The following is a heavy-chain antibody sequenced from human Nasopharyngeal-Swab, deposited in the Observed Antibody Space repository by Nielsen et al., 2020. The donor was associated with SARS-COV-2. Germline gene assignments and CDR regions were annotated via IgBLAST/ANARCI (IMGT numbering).Heavy chain of an antibody. V-gene: IGHV3-11*01. Sequence: GGSLRLSCVASGFTFSDYYMAWIRQAPGKGLEWVSYISTSGSTTDSADSVKGRFTISRDNAKNSLYLQMNSLRAEDTAVYYCARDQYYYDSSGPAFDIWGQGTMVTVSS. CDR1: GFTFSDYY. CDR3: ARDQYYYDSSGPAFDI. CDR2: ISTSGSTT. D-gene: IGHD3-22*01. J-gene: IGHJ3*02.